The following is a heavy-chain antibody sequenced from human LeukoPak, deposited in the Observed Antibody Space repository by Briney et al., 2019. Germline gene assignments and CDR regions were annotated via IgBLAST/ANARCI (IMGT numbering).Heavy chain of an antibody. CDR1: GFTFGDYL. D-gene: IGHD3-22*01. Sequence: GGSLRLSCTASGFTFGDYLMSWFRQAPGKGLEWVSAISGSGGSTYYADSEKGRFTISRDNSKNTLYLQMNSLRAEDTAVYYCAKDLLEYRYYDSSGYNGYWGQGTLVTVSS. CDR2: ISGSGGST. J-gene: IGHJ4*02. CDR3: AKDLLEYRYYDSSGYNGY. V-gene: IGHV3-23*01.